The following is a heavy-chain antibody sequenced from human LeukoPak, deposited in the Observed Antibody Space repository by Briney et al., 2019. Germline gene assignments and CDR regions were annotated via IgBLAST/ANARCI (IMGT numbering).Heavy chain of an antibody. CDR2: IRYDGSNK. J-gene: IGHJ4*02. CDR1: GFTFSSYG. CDR3: AKIQGFIARAPFDY. V-gene: IGHV3-30*02. Sequence: GGSLRLSCAASGFTFSSYGMHWVRQAPGKGLEWVAFIRYDGSNKYYADSVKGRFTISRDNSKNTLYLQMNSLKAEDTAVYYCAKIQGFIARAPFDYWGQGTLVTVSS. D-gene: IGHD6-13*01.